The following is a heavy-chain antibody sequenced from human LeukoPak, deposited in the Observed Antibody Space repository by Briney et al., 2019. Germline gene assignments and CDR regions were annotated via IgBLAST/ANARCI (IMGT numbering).Heavy chain of an antibody. V-gene: IGHV3-53*01. J-gene: IGHJ4*02. D-gene: IGHD1-26*01. Sequence: PGGSLRLSCAASGFSFSTNYMSWVRQAPGKGLEWISVIFSGDTTYYADSVKGRFTISRDSSKNRLYLQMNSLRAEDTAVYYCARDRDRIVLNWGQGTLVTVSS. CDR2: IFSGDTT. CDR3: ARDRDRIVLN. CDR1: GFSFSTNY.